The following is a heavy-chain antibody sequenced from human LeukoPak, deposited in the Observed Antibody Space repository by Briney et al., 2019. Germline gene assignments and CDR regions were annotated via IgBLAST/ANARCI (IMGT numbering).Heavy chain of an antibody. CDR3: VKDRTGTYTLDY. J-gene: IGHJ4*02. D-gene: IGHD3-10*01. CDR2: ISDDGSRQ. CDR1: GCTFSNYA. Sequence: TGGSLRLSCAATGCTFSNYAIHWGRQAPGKGLEWVAFISDDGSRQHYADSVKGRFTLSRDNSKNTLNLQMNSLRAEDTAVYYCVKDRTGTYTLDYWGQGTLVTVSS. V-gene: IGHV3-30-3*01.